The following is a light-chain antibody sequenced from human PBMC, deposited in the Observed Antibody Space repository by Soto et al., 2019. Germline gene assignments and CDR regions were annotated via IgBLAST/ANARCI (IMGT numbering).Light chain of an antibody. Sequence: DIQMTQSPSTLSASVGDRVTITCRASQSISSWLAWYQQKPGKAPKLLIYDASSLESGVPSRFSGSGSDAEFTLTINNLQPDDFATYHCQQDNRYSLTFGGGTKAEIK. J-gene: IGKJ4*01. CDR2: DAS. CDR1: QSISSW. CDR3: QQDNRYSLT. V-gene: IGKV1-5*01.